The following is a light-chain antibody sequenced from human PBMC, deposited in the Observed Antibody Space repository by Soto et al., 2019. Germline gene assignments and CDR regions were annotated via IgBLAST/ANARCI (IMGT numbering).Light chain of an antibody. J-gene: IGKJ1*01. CDR3: QHYDTFSWT. CDR1: QDIDIS. V-gene: IGKV1-5*01. CDR2: AAS. Sequence: DIQMTQAPSTLSVSVGERFTITCRASQDIDISLAWFQQRKGKAPKVLIYAASGLVTGVPPTLRGSGYGTEFTLTISSVKKDDFETYFCQHYDTFSWTFGQGTKVDIK.